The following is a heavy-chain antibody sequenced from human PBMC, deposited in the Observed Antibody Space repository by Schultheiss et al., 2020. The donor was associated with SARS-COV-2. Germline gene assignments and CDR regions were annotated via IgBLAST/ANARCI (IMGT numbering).Heavy chain of an antibody. CDR2: SSAAGKS. CDR1: GFTFSTYD. CDR3: VRGRGPGVAGNWFDA. Sequence: GGSLRLSCAASGFTFSTYDMHWVRQVSGKGLEWVSASSAAGKSYYSGSVTGRFTISRENGKNSLYLQMDSLRAGDTAVYYCVRGRGPGVAGNWFDAWGQGTLVTVSS. V-gene: IGHV3-13*01. D-gene: IGHD6-19*01. J-gene: IGHJ5*02.